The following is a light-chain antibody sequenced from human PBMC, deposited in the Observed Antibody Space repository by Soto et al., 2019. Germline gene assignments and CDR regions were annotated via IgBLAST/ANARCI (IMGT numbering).Light chain of an antibody. CDR1: SSNIGAGHD. CDR2: DTT. V-gene: IGLV1-40*01. CDR3: QSYDSSLSVPV. J-gene: IGLJ7*01. Sequence: QLVLTQPPSVSGAPGXRXXXXXAGSSSNIGAGHDVHWYQQLPGTTPKLLIYDTTNRPSGVPDRFSGSKSDTSASLAITGLQDEDEADYYCQSYDSSLSVPVFGGGTQLTVL.